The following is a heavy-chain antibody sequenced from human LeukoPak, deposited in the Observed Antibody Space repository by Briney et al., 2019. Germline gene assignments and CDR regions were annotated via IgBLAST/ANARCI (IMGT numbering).Heavy chain of an antibody. CDR1: GFTFSSYA. V-gene: IGHV3-30*04. CDR2: ISYDGSNK. D-gene: IGHD2-21*02. J-gene: IGHJ6*02. CDR3: AKDHLVVTAPLGMDV. Sequence: GRSLRLSCAASGFTFSSYAMHWVRQAPGKGLEWVAVISYDGSNKYYADSVKGRFTISRDNSKNTLYLQMNSLRAEDTAVYYCAKDHLVVTAPLGMDVWGQGTTVTVS.